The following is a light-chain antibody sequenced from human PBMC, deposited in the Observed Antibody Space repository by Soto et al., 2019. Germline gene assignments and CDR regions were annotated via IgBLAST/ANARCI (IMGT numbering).Light chain of an antibody. CDR3: QQYNTYSRT. CDR1: QSVSSS. V-gene: IGKV1-5*03. Sequence: DIQMTHSPSTLSASVGDRITITCRASQSVSSSLAWYQQKPGKAPKLLIYLASNLQSGVPSRFGGAGSGTEFTLTISSLQPDDFATYYCQQYNTYSRTVGQGTKVDIK. J-gene: IGKJ1*01. CDR2: LAS.